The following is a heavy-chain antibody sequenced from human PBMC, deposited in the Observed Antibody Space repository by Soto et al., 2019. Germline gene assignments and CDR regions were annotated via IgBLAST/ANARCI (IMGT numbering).Heavy chain of an antibody. D-gene: IGHD2-2*02. Sequence: ASVKVSCKASGYSFTNYAMHWVRQAPGQRPEWMGWISLGSGGTKLSQNFQGRLSLTRDTSANIAYMELSSLRSEDPAMYYCARAYCSPTICYNSDYWGQGTQVTV. CDR2: ISLGSGGT. CDR1: GYSFTNYA. CDR3: ARAYCSPTICYNSDY. V-gene: IGHV1-3*01. J-gene: IGHJ4*02.